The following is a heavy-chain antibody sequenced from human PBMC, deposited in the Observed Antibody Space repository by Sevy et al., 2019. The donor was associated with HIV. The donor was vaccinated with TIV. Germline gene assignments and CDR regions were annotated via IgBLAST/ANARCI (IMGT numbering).Heavy chain of an antibody. V-gene: IGHV3-21*01. J-gene: IGHJ6*03. D-gene: IGHD2-21*02. CDR3: ARDSKYCGGDCKHYYYYYMDV. CDR2: ISSSSYI. Sequence: GGSLRLSCAASGFTFSSYSMNWVRQAPGKGLEWVSSISSSSYIYYADSVKGRFTISRDNAKNSLYLQMNSLRAEDTAVYYCARDSKYCGGDCKHYYYYYMDVWGKGTTVTVSS. CDR1: GFTFSSYS.